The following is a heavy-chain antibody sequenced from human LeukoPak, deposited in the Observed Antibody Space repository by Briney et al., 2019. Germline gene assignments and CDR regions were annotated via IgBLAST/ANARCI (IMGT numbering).Heavy chain of an antibody. J-gene: IGHJ3*02. CDR3: AKDRLAAAGLAYDAFDI. CDR2: ISGSGGST. CDR1: GFTFSSYA. D-gene: IGHD6-13*01. Sequence: PGGSLRLSCAASGFTFSSYAMSWVRQAPGKGLEWVSAISGSGGSTYYADSVKGRFTISRDNSKNTLYLQMNSLRAEDTAVYYCAKDRLAAAGLAYDAFDIWGQGTMVTVSS. V-gene: IGHV3-23*01.